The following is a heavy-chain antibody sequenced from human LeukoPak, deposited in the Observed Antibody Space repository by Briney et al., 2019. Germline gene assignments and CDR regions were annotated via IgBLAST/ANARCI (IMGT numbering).Heavy chain of an antibody. Sequence: GGSLRLSCAASGFTFSNYEMNWVRQAPGKGLEWVSYISRSGSIYYADSVKGRFTISRDNAKNSLYLQMNSLRAEDTAVYYCVKDWAYYGSETYYDYWGQGTLVTVSS. CDR3: VKDWAYYGSETYYDY. D-gene: IGHD3-10*01. V-gene: IGHV3-48*03. CDR2: ISRSGSI. CDR1: GFTFSNYE. J-gene: IGHJ4*02.